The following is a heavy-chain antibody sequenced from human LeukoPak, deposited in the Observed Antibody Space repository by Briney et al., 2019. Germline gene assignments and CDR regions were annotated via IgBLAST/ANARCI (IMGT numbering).Heavy chain of an antibody. J-gene: IGHJ4*02. Sequence: GGSLRLSCAASGFTVRRNYMSWVHQAPGQGLEGVSVIYSGGSTYYADSVKGRFTMSVDNSKNPLYLQMSCVTAEDTAVYYCARYSLRYSYDAYNCDYWGQGTLVTVSS. CDR3: ARYSLRYSYDAYNCDY. CDR1: GFTVRRNY. V-gene: IGHV3-53*01. D-gene: IGHD5-18*01. CDR2: IYSGGST.